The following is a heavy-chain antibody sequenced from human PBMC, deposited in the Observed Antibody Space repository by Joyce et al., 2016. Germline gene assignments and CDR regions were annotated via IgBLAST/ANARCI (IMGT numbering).Heavy chain of an antibody. CDR1: GFTFGHSA. J-gene: IGHJ4*02. Sequence: QVQLVESGGGVVQPGTSLRPSCEASGFTFGHSAMHWFRQAPGKGLGWVAVTWADGSEKKYADSVKGRFTVSKDNSQNKLFLQMNSLRGEDTALYYCARCRTTTTRPSDYWGQGTLVTVSS. D-gene: IGHD4-17*01. V-gene: IGHV3-33*01. CDR3: ARCRTTTTRPSDY. CDR2: TWADGSEK.